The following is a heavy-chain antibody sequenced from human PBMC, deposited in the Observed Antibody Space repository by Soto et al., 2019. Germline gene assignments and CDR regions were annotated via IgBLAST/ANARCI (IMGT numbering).Heavy chain of an antibody. CDR1: GGSLSGYY. J-gene: IGHJ4*02. V-gene: IGHV4-34*01. CDR3: ARANSGYPSAGFDY. D-gene: IGHD5-12*01. Sequence: PSETLPLTCAVYGGSLSGYYWSWIRQPPGKGLEWIGEINHSGSTNYNPSLKSRVTISVDTSKNQFSLKLSSVTAADTAVYYCARANSGYPSAGFDYWGQGTLVTVSS. CDR2: INHSGST.